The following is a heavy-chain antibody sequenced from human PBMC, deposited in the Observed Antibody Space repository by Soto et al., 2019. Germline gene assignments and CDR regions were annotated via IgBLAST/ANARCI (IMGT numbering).Heavy chain of an antibody. Sequence: QIQLVQSGGEVKKPGASVKVSCKASGYTFTEHGISWVRQAPGQGLEWVGWISAFTDYTDYAQKFRGRVTLTTDKSTSTAYMALRSLTSDDTAVYYGAKDPPRLTQQIVDVYWGQGTLVTVSS. V-gene: IGHV1-18*04. CDR2: ISAFTDYT. D-gene: IGHD3-16*02. J-gene: IGHJ4*02. CDR3: AKDPPRLTQQIVDVY. CDR1: GYTFTEHG.